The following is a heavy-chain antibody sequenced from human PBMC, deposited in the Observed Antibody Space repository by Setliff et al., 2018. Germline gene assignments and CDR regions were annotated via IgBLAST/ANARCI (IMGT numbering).Heavy chain of an antibody. CDR3: LRLVRYCTKIACQATSGDEV. J-gene: IGHJ4*02. CDR2: ISAYNGKT. D-gene: IGHD2-8*01. V-gene: IGHV1-18*01. Sequence: GASVKVSCKASGYTLSNSILSWVRQAPGQGLEWVGWISAYNGKTYSARKFQDRVTLTTHTSTNMGYLELRDLRSDETAVYYCLRLVRYCTKIACQATSGDEVWGLGTLGTVSS. CDR1: GYTLSNSI.